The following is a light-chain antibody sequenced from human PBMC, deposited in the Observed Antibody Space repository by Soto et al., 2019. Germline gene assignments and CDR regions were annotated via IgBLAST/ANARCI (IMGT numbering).Light chain of an antibody. CDR1: QSIASY. CDR2: AAS. J-gene: IGKJ1*01. Sequence: DIQLTQSPSSLSASVGDKVSITCRASQSIASYLNWYQQKPGKAPKLLIYAASSLQSGVPSRFSGSGSGTDFTLTIGSLQPEDFATYYCQQSYRSRWTFGQGTKVEI. CDR3: QQSYRSRWT. V-gene: IGKV1-39*01.